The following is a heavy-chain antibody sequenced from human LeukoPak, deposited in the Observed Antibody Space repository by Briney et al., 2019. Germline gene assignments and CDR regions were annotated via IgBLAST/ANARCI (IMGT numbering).Heavy chain of an antibody. Sequence: SETLSLTCTVSGGSISSSSYYWGWIRQPPGKGLEWIGSIYYSGSTYYNPSLKSRVTISVDTSKNQFSLKLNSVTAADTAVYYCARDRYSSGWEFDYWGQGTLVTVSS. D-gene: IGHD6-19*01. CDR2: IYYSGST. V-gene: IGHV4-39*07. J-gene: IGHJ4*02. CDR3: ARDRYSSGWEFDY. CDR1: GGSISSSSYY.